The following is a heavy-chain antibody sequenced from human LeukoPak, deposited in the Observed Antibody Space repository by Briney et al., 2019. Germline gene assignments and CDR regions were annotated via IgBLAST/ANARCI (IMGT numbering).Heavy chain of an antibody. J-gene: IGHJ4*02. CDR1: GYTLTELS. V-gene: IGHV1-24*01. D-gene: IGHD2-2*01. CDR2: FDPEDGET. CDR3: ATAVSRVVPAAIIPNY. Sequence: GASVKVSCKVSGYTLTELSMHWVRQAPGKGLEWMGGFDPEDGETIYAQKFQGRVTMTEDTSTDTAYMELSSLRSEDTAVYYCATAVSRVVPAAIIPNYWGQGTLVTVSS.